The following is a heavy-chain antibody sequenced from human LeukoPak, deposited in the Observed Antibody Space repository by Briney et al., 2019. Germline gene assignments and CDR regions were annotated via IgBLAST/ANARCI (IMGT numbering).Heavy chain of an antibody. CDR2: TYYSGST. CDR1: GGSISSYY. V-gene: IGHV4-59*12. Sequence: SETLSLTCTVSGGSISSYYWSWIRQPPGKGLEWIGNTYYSGSTIYNPSLKSRVTISVDTSKNQFSLKLSSVTAADTAVYYCARIVSSGWYNYWGQGTLVTVSS. D-gene: IGHD6-19*01. J-gene: IGHJ4*02. CDR3: ARIVSSGWYNY.